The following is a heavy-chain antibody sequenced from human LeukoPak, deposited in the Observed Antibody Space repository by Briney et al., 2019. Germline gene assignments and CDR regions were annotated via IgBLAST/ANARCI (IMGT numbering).Heavy chain of an antibody. D-gene: IGHD1-7*01. Sequence: GGSLRLSCAASGFTFSSYAMHWVRQAPGKGLEWVSGIFGSGGSTHYADSVKGRFTISRDNAKNSLSLQMNSLRAEGTALENCAKTPPAPFQCLELGQDSWGQGTLVTVSS. CDR2: IFGSGGST. CDR3: AKTPPAPFQCLELGQDS. CDR1: GFTFSSYA. V-gene: IGHV3-23*01. J-gene: IGHJ4*02.